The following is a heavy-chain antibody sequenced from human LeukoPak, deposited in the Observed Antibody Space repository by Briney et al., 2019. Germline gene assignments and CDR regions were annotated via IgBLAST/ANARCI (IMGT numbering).Heavy chain of an antibody. J-gene: IGHJ4*02. CDR1: GFTFSDYY. CDR3: ARDGLGYCSSTSCHIDY. Sequence: GRSLRLSGAASGFTFSDYYMSWIRQAPGKGLEWVSYISSSGSTIYYADSVKGRFTISRDNAKNSLYLQMNSLRAEDTAVYYCARDGLGYCSSTSCHIDYWGQGTLVTVSS. V-gene: IGHV3-11*04. CDR2: ISSSGSTI. D-gene: IGHD2-2*02.